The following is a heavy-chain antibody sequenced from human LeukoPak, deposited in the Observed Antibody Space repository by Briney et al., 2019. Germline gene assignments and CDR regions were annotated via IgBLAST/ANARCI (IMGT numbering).Heavy chain of an antibody. J-gene: IGHJ4*02. CDR1: GFTFSSYA. CDR2: ISSNGGST. V-gene: IGHV3-64D*09. D-gene: IGHD3-9*01. CDR3: VRQYDILTGYYRPLDY. Sequence: GGSLRLSCSASGFTFSSYAMHWVRQAPGKGLEYVSAISSNGGSTYCADSVKGRFTISRDNSKNTLYLQMSSLRAEDTAVYYCVRQYDILTGYYRPLDYWGQGTLVTVSS.